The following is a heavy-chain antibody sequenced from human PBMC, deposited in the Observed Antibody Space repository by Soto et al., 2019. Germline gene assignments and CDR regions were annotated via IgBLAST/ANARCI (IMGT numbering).Heavy chain of an antibody. D-gene: IGHD1-26*01. V-gene: IGHV3-23*01. CDR3: AKNQGVELVPLATVDWFDP. J-gene: IGHJ5*02. CDR1: GFIFENFG. CDR2: ISGSGFKK. Sequence: GGSLRLSCAASGFIFENFGMSWVRQAPGKGPEWISSISGSGFKKYYADSVKGRFTISGDNSKSTVYLELNNLSAEDTAVYHCAKNQGVELVPLATVDWFDPWGQGSVVTVSS.